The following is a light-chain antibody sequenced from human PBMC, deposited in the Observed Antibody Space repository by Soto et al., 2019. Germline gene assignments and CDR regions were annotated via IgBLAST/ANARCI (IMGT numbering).Light chain of an antibody. CDR1: QGISSY. CDR2: AAS. J-gene: IGKJ5*01. V-gene: IGKV1-9*01. CDR3: QQLNNYPRT. Sequence: DIQMTQSPSSLSASLGDRATIXXRSSQGISSYLAWYQQKPGKAPKLXIYAASTLQSGVPSRFSGSGSGTDFTLTISSLQPEDFATYFCQQLNNYPRTFGQGTRLEIK.